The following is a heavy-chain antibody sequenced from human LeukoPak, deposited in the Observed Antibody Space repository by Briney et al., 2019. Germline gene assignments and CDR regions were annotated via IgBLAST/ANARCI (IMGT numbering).Heavy chain of an antibody. CDR1: GYTFTSYD. D-gene: IGHD2-8*01. CDR3: ARQRGGQYEDAFDI. Sequence: ASVKVSCKASGYTFTSYDINWVRQATGQGLEWMGWMNPNSGNTGYAQKFQGRVTMTRNTSISTAYMELSSLRSEDTAVCYCARQRGGQYEDAFDIWGQGTMVTVSS. J-gene: IGHJ3*02. CDR2: MNPNSGNT. V-gene: IGHV1-8*01.